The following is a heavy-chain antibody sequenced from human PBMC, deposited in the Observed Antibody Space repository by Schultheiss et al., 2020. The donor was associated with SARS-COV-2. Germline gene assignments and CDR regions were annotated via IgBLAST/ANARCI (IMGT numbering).Heavy chain of an antibody. V-gene: IGHV4-34*01. CDR1: GGSISSYY. CDR3: ARVGRLSAFDY. CDR2: INHSGST. D-gene: IGHD1-26*01. J-gene: IGHJ4*02. Sequence: SETLSLTCTVSGGSISSYYWSWIRQPPGKGLEWIGEINHSGSTNYNPSLKSRVTISVDTSKNQFSLKLNSVTAADTAVYYCARVGRLSAFDYWGQGTLVTVSS.